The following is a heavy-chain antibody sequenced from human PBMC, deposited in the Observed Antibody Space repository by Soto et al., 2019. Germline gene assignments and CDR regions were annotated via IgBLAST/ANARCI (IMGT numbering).Heavy chain of an antibody. V-gene: IGHV4-31*01. CDR2: IYYSGST. J-gene: IGHJ3*01. CDR1: GGSISSGGYF. D-gene: IGHD2-15*01. Sequence: QVQLQESGPGLVQPSQTLSLTCTVSGGSISSGGYFWSWIRQHPGKGLEWIGSIYYSGSTYCNPXLXGXXTISVDSSKNHFSLKLSAAAAADPAVYYRARGVAFWGQGTMVTVSS. CDR3: ARGVAF.